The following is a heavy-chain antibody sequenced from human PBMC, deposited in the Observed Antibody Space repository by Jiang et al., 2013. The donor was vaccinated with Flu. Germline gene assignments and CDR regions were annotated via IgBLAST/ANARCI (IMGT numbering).Heavy chain of an antibody. V-gene: IGHV5-51*01. CDR2: IYPTNSDT. D-gene: IGHD6-19*01. Sequence: SLRISCKGSGYSFTSYWIGWVRQMPGKGLEWMGIIYPTNSDTRYSPSFQGQVTISVDKSISTAYLQWNSLKASDTAMYYCARRNSSGWYAEAFDIWGQGTMVTVSS. CDR3: ARRNSSGWYAEAFDI. J-gene: IGHJ3*02. CDR1: GYSFTSYW.